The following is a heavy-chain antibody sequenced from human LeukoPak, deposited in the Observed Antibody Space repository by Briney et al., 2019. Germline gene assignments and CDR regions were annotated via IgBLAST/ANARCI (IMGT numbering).Heavy chain of an antibody. CDR3: ARASLLSAAGLLDV. J-gene: IGHJ6*04. CDR1: GYTFTSYG. CDR2: ISAYNGNT. D-gene: IGHD6-13*01. V-gene: IGHV1-18*04. Sequence: ASVKASCKASGYTFTSYGISWVRQAPGQGLEWMGWISAYNGNTNYAQKLQGRVTMTTDTSTSTAYMELRSLRSDDTAVYYCARASLLSAAGLLDVWGKGTTVTVSS.